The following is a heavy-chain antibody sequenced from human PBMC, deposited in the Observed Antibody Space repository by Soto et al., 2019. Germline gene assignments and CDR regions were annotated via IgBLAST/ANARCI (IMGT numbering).Heavy chain of an antibody. CDR1: GYTFTNYA. V-gene: IGHV1-18*01. CDR3: ARIRDLRFFDWLYFDY. D-gene: IGHD3-9*01. CDR2: ISAYNGNT. Sequence: QVQLVQSGVEVKKPGASGKVSCKASGYTFTNYAIIWVRQAPGQGLEWMGWISAYNGNTNYAQKFQGRVTMTTDTSTTTAYMELRSLRSDDTAVFYCARIRDLRFFDWLYFDYWGQGTLVTVSS. J-gene: IGHJ4*02.